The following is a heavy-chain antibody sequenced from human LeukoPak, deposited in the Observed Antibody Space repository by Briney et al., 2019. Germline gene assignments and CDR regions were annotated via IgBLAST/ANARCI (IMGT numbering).Heavy chain of an antibody. D-gene: IGHD6-19*01. Sequence: SGTLSLTCAVSGGSISSSNWWSWVRQPPGKGLEWIGYIYYSGSTNYNPSLKSRVTISVDTSKNQFSLKLSSVTAADTAVYYCARGKSSVDYWGQGTLVTVSS. CDR1: GGSISSSNW. J-gene: IGHJ4*02. V-gene: IGHV4-4*02. CDR2: IYYSGST. CDR3: ARGKSSVDY.